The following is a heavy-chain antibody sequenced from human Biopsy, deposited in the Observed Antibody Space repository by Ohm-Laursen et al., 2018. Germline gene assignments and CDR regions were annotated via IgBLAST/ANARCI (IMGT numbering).Heavy chain of an antibody. V-gene: IGHV1-69*10. CDR3: ATPFQYYDSWGGYPPFDH. D-gene: IGHD3-3*01. J-gene: IGHJ4*02. CDR1: GGTFSNYA. Sequence: SVKVSCKASGGTFSNYAISWVRQAPGDGLEWMGGIIAVSGLVNYAPKFQGRVSITADKSTTTAYMELSNLKSEDTAVHYCATPFQYYDSWGGYPPFDHWGQGTLVTVSS. CDR2: IIAVSGLV.